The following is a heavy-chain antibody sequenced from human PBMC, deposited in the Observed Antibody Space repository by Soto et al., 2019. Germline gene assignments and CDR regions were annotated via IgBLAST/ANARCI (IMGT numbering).Heavy chain of an antibody. J-gene: IGHJ4*02. CDR3: AREGLMITFGGVIVHGGYYFDY. V-gene: IGHV3-7*01. D-gene: IGHD3-16*02. Sequence: EVQLVESGGGLVQPGGSLRLSCAASGFTFSSYWMSWVRQAPGKGLEWVANIKQDGSEKYYVDSVKGRFTISRDNAKNSLYLQMNRLRAEDTAVYYCAREGLMITFGGVIVHGGYYFDYWGQGTLVTVSS. CDR1: GFTFSSYW. CDR2: IKQDGSEK.